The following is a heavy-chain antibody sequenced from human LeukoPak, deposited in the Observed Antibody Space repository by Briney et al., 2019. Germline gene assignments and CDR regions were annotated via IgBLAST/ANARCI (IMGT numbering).Heavy chain of an antibody. D-gene: IGHD5-24*01. CDR2: IWYNGRNQ. CDR1: GFTFNHFG. CDR3: VREGTSGNGDGYNSYDY. J-gene: IGHJ4*02. Sequence: GGSLRLSCAATGFTFNHFGMHWVRQAPGKGLEWVAVIWYNGRNQYYRDSVKGRFTISRDNFKNTLHLQMNSLRVEDTAMYYCVREGTSGNGDGYNSYDYWGQGTLVTVSS. V-gene: IGHV3-33*01.